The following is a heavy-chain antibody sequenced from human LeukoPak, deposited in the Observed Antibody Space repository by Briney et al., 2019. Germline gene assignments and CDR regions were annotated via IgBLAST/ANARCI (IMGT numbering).Heavy chain of an antibody. J-gene: IGHJ4*02. CDR2: INPNSGGT. D-gene: IGHD3-22*01. Sequence: ASVKVSCKASGYTFTGYYMHWVRQAPGQGLEWMGWINPNSGGTNYAQKFQGRVTMTRDTSISTAYMELSRLRSDDTAVYYRARGYYDSSGYYKDYWGQGTLVTVSS. V-gene: IGHV1-2*02. CDR1: GYTFTGYY. CDR3: ARGYYDSSGYYKDY.